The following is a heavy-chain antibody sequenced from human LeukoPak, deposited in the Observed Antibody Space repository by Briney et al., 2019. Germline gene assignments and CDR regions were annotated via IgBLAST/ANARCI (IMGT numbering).Heavy chain of an antibody. V-gene: IGHV1-2*02. J-gene: IGHJ4*02. CDR2: IRPNSDGI. D-gene: IGHD5-24*01. CDR1: GYTLTDHH. Sequence: ASVKVSCKASGYTLTDHHLIWVRQAPGQGLEWMGWIRPNSDGIRYAQEFQGRVTMTRDTSISTAYMELTSLTSDDTAVYYCARASPARDGYRIWGQGTLVTVSS. CDR3: ARASPARDGYRI.